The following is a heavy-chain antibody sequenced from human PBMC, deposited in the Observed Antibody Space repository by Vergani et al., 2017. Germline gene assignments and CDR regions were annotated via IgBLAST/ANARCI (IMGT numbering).Heavy chain of an antibody. CDR3: ARRKQGSLDY. J-gene: IGHJ4*02. CDR2: IHHSGST. D-gene: IGHD1/OR15-1a*01. CDR1: GYYTSSGYY. Sequence: QVQLQESGPALVRPSETLPLTCDVSGYYTSSGYYWGWIRQPPGKGLEWIGSIHHSGSTYYNLSLKSGVTISVDTSKNQFSLELSSVTAADTAVYYCARRKQGSLDYWGQGALVTVSS. V-gene: IGHV4-38-2*01.